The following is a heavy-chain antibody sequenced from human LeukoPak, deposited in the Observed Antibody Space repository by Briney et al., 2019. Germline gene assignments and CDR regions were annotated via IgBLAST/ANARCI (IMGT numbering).Heavy chain of an antibody. J-gene: IGHJ6*03. CDR3: ARSTPNDYYYYYMDV. CDR1: GGTFSTYV. CDR2: ISTYNGNT. Sequence: ASVKVSCKASGGTFSTYVISWVRQAPGQGLEWMGWISTYNGNTNYAQNVQGRITMTTGTSTNTAYMELRSLRSDDTAVYYCARSTPNDYYYYYMDVWGRGTTVTISS. V-gene: IGHV1-18*01.